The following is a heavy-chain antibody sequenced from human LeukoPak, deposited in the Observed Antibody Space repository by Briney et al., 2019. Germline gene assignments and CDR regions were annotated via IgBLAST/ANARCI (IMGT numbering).Heavy chain of an antibody. D-gene: IGHD2/OR15-2a*01. CDR2: IWSSSDYI. V-gene: IGHV3-21*01. J-gene: IGHJ5*02. Sequence: PGGSLRLSCTSSGFTFGDYSMTWVRQAPGKGLEWVSSIWSSSDYIFYADSVKGRFTISRDNAKNSLYLQMNSLRAEDTAVYYCARDGALYSMPTQGGWFDPWGQGTLVTVSS. CDR3: ARDGALYSMPTQGGWFDP. CDR1: GFTFGDYS.